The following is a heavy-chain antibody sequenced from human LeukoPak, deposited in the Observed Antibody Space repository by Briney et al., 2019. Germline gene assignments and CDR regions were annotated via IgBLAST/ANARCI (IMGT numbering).Heavy chain of an antibody. Sequence: SETLSLTCTVAGGSISSYYWSWIRQPAGKGLEWIGRIYTSGTTHYNPSLKSRVTMSVDTSKNQFSLKLSSVTAADTAVYYCARLSTVTTSFDYWGQGTLVTVSS. CDR2: IYTSGTT. CDR3: ARLSTVTTSFDY. CDR1: GGSISSYY. V-gene: IGHV4-4*07. J-gene: IGHJ4*02. D-gene: IGHD4-17*01.